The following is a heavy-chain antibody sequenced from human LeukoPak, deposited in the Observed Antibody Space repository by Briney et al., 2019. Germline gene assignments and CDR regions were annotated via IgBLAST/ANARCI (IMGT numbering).Heavy chain of an antibody. Sequence: ASVNVSCKASGYTFTGYYMHWVRQAPGQGLGWMGWINPNSGGTNYAQKFQGRVTMTRDTSISTAYMELSRLRSDDTAVYYCASPRRDYDILTGYYHDAFDIWGQGTMVTVSS. V-gene: IGHV1-2*02. J-gene: IGHJ3*02. D-gene: IGHD3-9*01. CDR1: GYTFTGYY. CDR3: ASPRRDYDILTGYYHDAFDI. CDR2: INPNSGGT.